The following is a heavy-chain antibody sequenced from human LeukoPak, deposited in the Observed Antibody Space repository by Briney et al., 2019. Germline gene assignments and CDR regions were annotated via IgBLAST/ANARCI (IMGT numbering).Heavy chain of an antibody. CDR3: VRGGKYDILTGYSLAFDY. V-gene: IGHV4-39*07. D-gene: IGHD3-9*01. CDR1: GGSISSSSYY. J-gene: IGHJ4*02. CDR2: IYYSGST. Sequence: SETLSLTCTVSGGSISSSSYYWGWIRQPPGKGLEWIGSIYYSGSTYYNPSLKSRVTISVDTSKNQFSLKLSSVTAADTAVYYCVRGGKYDILTGYSLAFDYWGQGTLVTVSS.